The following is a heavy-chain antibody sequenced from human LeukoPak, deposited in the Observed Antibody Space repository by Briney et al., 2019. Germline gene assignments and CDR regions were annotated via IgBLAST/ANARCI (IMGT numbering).Heavy chain of an antibody. Sequence: RPSETLSLACSVSGGSISSYYWSWIRQPPGKGLEWIGYIYYSGSTNYNPSLKSRVTISVDTSKNQFSLRLSSVTAADTAVYYCAREAPEISGVAFDYWGQGTLVTVSS. CDR3: AREAPEISGVAFDY. V-gene: IGHV4-59*01. D-gene: IGHD3-3*01. CDR2: IYYSGST. CDR1: GGSISSYY. J-gene: IGHJ4*02.